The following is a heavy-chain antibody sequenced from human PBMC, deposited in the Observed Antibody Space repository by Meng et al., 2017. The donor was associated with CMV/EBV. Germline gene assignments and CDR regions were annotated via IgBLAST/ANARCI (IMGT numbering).Heavy chain of an antibody. V-gene: IGHV3-23*03. D-gene: IGHD3-10*01. CDR2: IYNGGNSE. CDR1: GFTFSNYA. CDR3: ASGGTRWFVPFGY. Sequence: GGSLRLSCAASGFTFSNYAMSRIRQAPGKGLEWVSVIYNGGNSEYYADSVKGRFTISRDDSKNTLYLRMNSLRAEDTAVYYCASGGTRWFVPFGYWGLGTLVTVSS. J-gene: IGHJ4*02.